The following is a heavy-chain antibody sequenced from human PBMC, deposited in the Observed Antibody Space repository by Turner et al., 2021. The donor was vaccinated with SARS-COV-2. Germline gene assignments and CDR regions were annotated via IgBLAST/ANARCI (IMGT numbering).Heavy chain of an antibody. CDR2: IFYSETT. Sequence: QVQLQESGPGLVEPSETLSLTCTVSGGSLNSRGYYWSWIRQRPGKGLEWIGYIFYSETTHFNPSLKSRASIYMDTSANHFSLKLTSVTAADTAVYYCARVNCELHDGFDIWGQGTMVAVSS. CDR1: GGSLNSRGYY. D-gene: IGHD1-20*01. J-gene: IGHJ3*02. CDR3: ARVNCELHDGFDI. V-gene: IGHV4-31*03.